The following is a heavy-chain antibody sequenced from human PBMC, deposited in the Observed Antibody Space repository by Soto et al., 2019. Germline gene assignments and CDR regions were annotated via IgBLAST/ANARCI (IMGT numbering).Heavy chain of an antibody. D-gene: IGHD3-22*01. Sequence: SATLSLTCTVSSGSVSSANYYWTWIRSPPGKGLEWIGHISYSGSTNYNTSLKSRVTLSLDTPKNQFSLKLSSVTAADTAVYYCARGNHDSSGYYSLHYFDYWGQGILVTVS. CDR2: ISYSGST. CDR1: SGSVSSANYY. CDR3: ARGNHDSSGYYSLHYFDY. J-gene: IGHJ4*02. V-gene: IGHV4-61*01.